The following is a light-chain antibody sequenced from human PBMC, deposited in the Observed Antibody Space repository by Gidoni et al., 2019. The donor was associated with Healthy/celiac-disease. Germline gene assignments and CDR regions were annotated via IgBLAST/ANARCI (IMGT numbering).Light chain of an antibody. CDR2: GSS. Sequence: EIVLTQSPGTLSLSPGERATLSCRASQSGSSSYLAWYQQKPGHAPRILIYGSSIRATGIPDRFSGSGSGTDFTLTISRLEPEDFAVYYCQQYGSSLFGGGTKVEIK. CDR3: QQYGSSL. J-gene: IGKJ4*01. CDR1: QSGSSSY. V-gene: IGKV3-20*01.